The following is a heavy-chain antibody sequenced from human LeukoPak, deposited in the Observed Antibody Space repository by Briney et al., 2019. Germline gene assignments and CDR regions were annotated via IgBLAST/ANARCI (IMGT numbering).Heavy chain of an antibody. D-gene: IGHD6-13*01. CDR2: IYYSGST. CDR1: GGSISSYY. V-gene: IGHV4-59*01. J-gene: IGHJ4*02. CDR3: ARGLPPAGTDTFDY. Sequence: SETLSLTCTVSGGSISSYYWSWIRQPPGKGLEWIGYIYYSGSTNYNPSLKTRVTISVDTSKKQFSLNLSSVTAADTAVYYCARGLPPAGTDTFDYWGQGVLVTVSS.